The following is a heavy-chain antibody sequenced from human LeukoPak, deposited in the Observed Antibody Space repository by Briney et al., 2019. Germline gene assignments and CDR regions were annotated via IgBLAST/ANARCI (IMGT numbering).Heavy chain of an antibody. J-gene: IGHJ4*02. CDR3: ARALSYYYGSGSLGFDY. D-gene: IGHD3-10*01. V-gene: IGHV4-30-4*01. Sequence: SETLSLTCTVSGGSVSSGDYYWSWIRQPPGKGLEWIGYIYYSGSTYYNPSLKSRITISVDTSKNQFSLKLSSVTAADTAVYYCARALSYYYGSGSLGFDYWGQGTPVTVSS. CDR1: GGSVSSGDYY. CDR2: IYYSGST.